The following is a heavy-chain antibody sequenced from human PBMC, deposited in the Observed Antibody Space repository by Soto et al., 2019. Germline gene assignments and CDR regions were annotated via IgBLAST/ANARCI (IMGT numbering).Heavy chain of an antibody. CDR2: INPNSGGT. V-gene: IGHV1-2*02. J-gene: IGHJ6*02. D-gene: IGHD2-2*01. Sequence: GASVKVSCKASGYTFTGYYMHWVRQAPGQGXEWMGWINPNSGGTNYAQKFQGRVTMTRDTSISTAYMELSRLRSDDTAVYYCASPVYCSSTSCHEDYGMDVWGQGTTVTVSS. CDR3: ASPVYCSSTSCHEDYGMDV. CDR1: GYTFTGYY.